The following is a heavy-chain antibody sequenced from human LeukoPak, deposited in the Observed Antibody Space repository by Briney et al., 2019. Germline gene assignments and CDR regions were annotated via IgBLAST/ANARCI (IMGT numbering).Heavy chain of an antibody. CDR2: INTNTGNP. CDR1: GYTFTNYT. J-gene: IGHJ6*03. D-gene: IGHD4-23*01. Sequence: ASVKVSCKASGYTFTNYTMNWVRQAPGQGLEWMGWINTNTGNPTYAQGFTGRFVFSLDTSVSTAYLQISSLKAEDTAVYYCARPKLRWSAYYYMDVWGKGTMVTVSS. V-gene: IGHV7-4-1*02. CDR3: ARPKLRWSAYYYMDV.